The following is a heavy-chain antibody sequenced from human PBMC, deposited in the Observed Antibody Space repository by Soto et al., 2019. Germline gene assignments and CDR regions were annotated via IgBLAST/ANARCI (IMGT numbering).Heavy chain of an antibody. D-gene: IGHD6-19*01. J-gene: IGHJ4*01. V-gene: IGHV4-30-4*01. CDR2: IYNSGNA. CDR3: ASQIAVAAPFDH. Sequence: PXESLSVPCTVSGGSISSGEYYWSWIRQPPGKGLEWIGYIYNSGNAYSNPSLKSRITFSVGTSKNQFSLTVNSVTAADTAVYYCASQIAVAAPFDHWGHGTLVTVSS. CDR1: GGSISSGEYY.